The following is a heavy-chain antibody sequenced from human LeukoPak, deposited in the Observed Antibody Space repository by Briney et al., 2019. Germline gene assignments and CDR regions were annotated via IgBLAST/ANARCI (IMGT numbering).Heavy chain of an antibody. CDR1: GDSVSNKNTA. CDR2: TYYRSKWYN. J-gene: IGHJ6*02. V-gene: IGHV6-1*01. D-gene: IGHD2-15*01. CDR3: ARTATEDYYYYYGMDV. Sequence: QTLSLTCAISGDSVSNKNTAWNWIRQSPSRGLEWLGRTYYRSKWYNDYAVSVKSRITINPDTSKNQFSLQLNSVTPEDTAVYYCARTATEDYYYYYGMDVWGQGTTVTVSS.